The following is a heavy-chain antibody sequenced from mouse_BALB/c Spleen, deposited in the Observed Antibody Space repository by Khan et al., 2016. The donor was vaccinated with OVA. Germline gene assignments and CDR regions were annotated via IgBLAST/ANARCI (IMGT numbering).Heavy chain of an antibody. J-gene: IGHJ4*01. V-gene: IGHV3-2*02. CDR3: ARINYYGYAMDY. Sequence: EVQLQESGPGLVKPSQSLSLTCTVTGYSITSGYAWNWIRQFPGNKLEWMGNKSHSGSTSYNPSLRSRITITRDTSKNKSSLQLNSVTPEDTATYYCARINYYGYAMDYWGQGTSVTVSS. CDR1: GYSITSGYA. D-gene: IGHD1-1*01. CDR2: KSHSGST.